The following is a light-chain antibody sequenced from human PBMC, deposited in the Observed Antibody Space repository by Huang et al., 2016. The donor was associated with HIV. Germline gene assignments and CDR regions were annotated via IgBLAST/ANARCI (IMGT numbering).Light chain of an antibody. CDR1: QTLLHTKGYNY. V-gene: IGKV2-28*01. CDR3: MQALQTPRT. Sequence: DIVMTQSPLSLPVTPGEPASISCRSSQTLLHTKGYNYLDWYLQKPGQSPQLLIYWGYNRAPGVPDRFSGSGSGTDFTLKISRVEAEDVGVYYCMQALQTPRTFGQGTKVEIK. J-gene: IGKJ1*01. CDR2: WGY.